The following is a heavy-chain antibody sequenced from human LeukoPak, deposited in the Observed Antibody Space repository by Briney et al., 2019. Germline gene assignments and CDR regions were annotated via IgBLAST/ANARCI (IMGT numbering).Heavy chain of an antibody. D-gene: IGHD6-6*01. J-gene: IGHJ4*02. CDR1: GFTFSSYW. CDR3: AKVSGIAARPGGYYFDY. CDR2: IRYDGSNK. V-gene: IGHV3-30*02. Sequence: PGGSLRLSCEASGFTFSSYWMHWVRQAPGKGLEWVAFIRYDGSNKYYADSVKGRFTISRDNSKNTLYLQMNSLRAEDTAVYYCAKVSGIAARPGGYYFDYWGQGTLVTVSS.